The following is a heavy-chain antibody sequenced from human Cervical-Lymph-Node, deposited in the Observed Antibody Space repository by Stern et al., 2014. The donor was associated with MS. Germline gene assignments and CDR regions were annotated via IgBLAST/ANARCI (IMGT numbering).Heavy chain of an antibody. CDR2: IVVGSGNT. CDR1: GFTFTSSA. V-gene: IGHV1-58*01. CDR3: AAWVAAAGSYYYYGMDV. D-gene: IGHD6-13*01. Sequence: QLVESGPEVKKPGTSVKVSCKASGFTFTSSAVQWVRQARGQRLEWIGWIVVGSGNTNYAQKFQERVTITRDMSTSTAYMELSSLRSEDTAVYYCAAWVAAAGSYYYYGMDVWGQGTTVTVSS. J-gene: IGHJ6*02.